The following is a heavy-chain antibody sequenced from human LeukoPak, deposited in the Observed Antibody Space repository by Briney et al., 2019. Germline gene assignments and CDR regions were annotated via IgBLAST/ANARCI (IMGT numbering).Heavy chain of an antibody. J-gene: IGHJ4*02. CDR3: ASLSGYDYLFDY. Sequence: GGSLRLSCAASGFTFSSSAMSWVRQAPGKGLEWVSAISNNGGYTYYADSVQGRFTISRDNSKNTLYLQMNSLRAEDTAVYYCASLSGYDYLFDYWGQGTLVTVSS. V-gene: IGHV3-23*01. D-gene: IGHD5-12*01. CDR1: GFTFSSSA. CDR2: ISNNGGYT.